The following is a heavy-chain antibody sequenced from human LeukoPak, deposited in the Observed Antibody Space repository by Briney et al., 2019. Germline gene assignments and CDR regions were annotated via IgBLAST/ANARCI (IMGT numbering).Heavy chain of an antibody. V-gene: IGHV3-33*01. CDR1: GFTFSSYG. D-gene: IGHD6-13*01. Sequence: GGSLRLSCAASGFTFSSYGMHWVRQAPGKGLEWVAVIWFDGSNKYYADSVKGRFTISRDNSKNTLYLQMNNLRPEDTAVYYCARRAWHSSSNRINWFDPWGQGTLVTVSS. CDR2: IWFDGSNK. J-gene: IGHJ5*02. CDR3: ARRAWHSSSNRINWFDP.